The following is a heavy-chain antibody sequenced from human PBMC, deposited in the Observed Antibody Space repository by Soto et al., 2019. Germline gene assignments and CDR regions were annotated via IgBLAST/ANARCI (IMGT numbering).Heavy chain of an antibody. J-gene: IGHJ5*02. CDR1: GYTFTGYY. D-gene: IGHD4-4*01. CDR2: INPNSGGT. V-gene: IGHV1-2*04. Sequence: ASVKVSCKASGYTFTGYYMHWVRQAPGQGLEWMGWINPNSGGTNYAQKFQGWVTMTRDTSISTAYMELSRLRSDDTAVYYCARGINTTTVTTTHYNWFDPWGQGTLVTGLL. CDR3: ARGINTTTVTTTHYNWFDP.